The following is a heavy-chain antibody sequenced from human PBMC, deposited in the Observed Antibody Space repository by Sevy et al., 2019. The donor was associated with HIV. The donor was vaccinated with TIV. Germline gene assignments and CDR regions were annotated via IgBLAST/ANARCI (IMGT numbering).Heavy chain of an antibody. V-gene: IGHV3-53*03. J-gene: IGHJ6*02. CDR1: GFTFISYA. CDR3: ATTSTPLYYYALDV. D-gene: IGHD2-15*01. Sequence: GGSLRLSCKPSGFTFISYAMSWVRQAPGKGLEWVSVIYSGGNTYYADSVKGRFTISRDISKNTLYLQMNSLRAEDTAIYYCATTSTPLYYYALDVWGQGTTVTVSS. CDR2: IYSGGNT.